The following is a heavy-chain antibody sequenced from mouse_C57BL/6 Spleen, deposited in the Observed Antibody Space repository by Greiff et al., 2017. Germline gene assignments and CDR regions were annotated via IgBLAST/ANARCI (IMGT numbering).Heavy chain of an antibody. CDR1: GYTFTDHT. CDR2: IYPRDGST. J-gene: IGHJ1*03. CDR3: ARCSYDGYYEPRDFDV. D-gene: IGHD2-3*01. Sequence: VQLQQSDAELVKPGASVKISCKVSGYTFTDHTIHWMKQRPEQGLEWIGYIYPRDGSTKYNEKFKGKATLTADKSSSTAYMQLNSLTAEDSAVYFCARCSYDGYYEPRDFDVWGTGTTVTVSS. V-gene: IGHV1-78*01.